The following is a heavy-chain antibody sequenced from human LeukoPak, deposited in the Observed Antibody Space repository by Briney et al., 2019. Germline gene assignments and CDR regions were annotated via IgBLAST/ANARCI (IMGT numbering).Heavy chain of an antibody. J-gene: IGHJ5*02. CDR1: GYTFTSYY. Sequence: ASVKVSCKASGYTFTSYYMHWVRQAPGQELEWMGIIYPSGGSTSYAQKFQGRVTMTRDMSTSTVYMELSSLRSEDTAVYYCARVTGGRYCSTTSCYMRGWFDPWGQGTLVTVSS. CDR2: IYPSGGST. D-gene: IGHD2-2*02. V-gene: IGHV1-46*01. CDR3: ARVTGGRYCSTTSCYMRGWFDP.